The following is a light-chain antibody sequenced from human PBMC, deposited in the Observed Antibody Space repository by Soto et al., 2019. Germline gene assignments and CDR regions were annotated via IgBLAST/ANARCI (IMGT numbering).Light chain of an antibody. V-gene: IGKV3-20*01. CDR1: QSVGDNY. CDR3: QQYGSSPPFT. Sequence: EIVLTQSPGTLSLSPGDRATLSCRASQSVGDNYLAWYKQRPGQAPRLLIYGASIRATGVADRFSGSGSGTDFTLTISRLEPEDFAVYYCQQYGSSPPFTFGPGTRVDIK. CDR2: GAS. J-gene: IGKJ3*01.